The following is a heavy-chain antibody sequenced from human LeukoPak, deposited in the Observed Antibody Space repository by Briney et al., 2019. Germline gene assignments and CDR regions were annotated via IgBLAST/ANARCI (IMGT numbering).Heavy chain of an antibody. V-gene: IGHV4-30-2*01. CDR1: GGSISSGGYY. CDR2: INHSGST. CDR3: ARSYYYGSGIGY. Sequence: SQTLSLTCTVSGGSISSGGYYWSWIRQPPGKGLEWIGEINHSGSTNYNPSLKSRVTISVDTSKNQFSLKLSSVTAADMAVYYCARSYYYGSGIGYWGQGTLVTVSS. J-gene: IGHJ4*02. D-gene: IGHD3-10*01.